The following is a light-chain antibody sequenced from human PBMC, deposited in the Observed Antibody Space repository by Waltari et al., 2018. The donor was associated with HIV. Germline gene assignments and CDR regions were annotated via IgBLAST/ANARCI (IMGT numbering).Light chain of an antibody. V-gene: IGLV1-40*01. CDR2: GNS. CDR3: QSYDSSLSRRV. CDR1: SSNIGAGYD. Sequence: QSVLTQPPSVSGAPGQRVTIPCTGSSSNIGAGYDVHWYQQLPGTAPKPLIYGNSNRPSGVPDRFSGSKSGTSASLAITGLQAEDEADYYCQSYDSSLSRRVFGGGTKLTVL. J-gene: IGLJ3*02.